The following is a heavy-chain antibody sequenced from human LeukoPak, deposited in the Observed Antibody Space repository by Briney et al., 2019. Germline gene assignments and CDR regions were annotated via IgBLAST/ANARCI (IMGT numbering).Heavy chain of an antibody. CDR3: TSHIGTPNYFDC. V-gene: IGHV3-49*03. J-gene: IGHJ4*02. D-gene: IGHD2-21*01. CDR2: IRSKAYGGTT. Sequence: GGSLRLSCTASGFTFGDYAMSWFRQAPGKGLEWVGFIRSKAYGGTTEYAASVKGRFTISRDDSKSIAYLQMNSLKTEDTAVYYCTSHIGTPNYFDCWGQGTLVTVSS. CDR1: GFTFGDYA.